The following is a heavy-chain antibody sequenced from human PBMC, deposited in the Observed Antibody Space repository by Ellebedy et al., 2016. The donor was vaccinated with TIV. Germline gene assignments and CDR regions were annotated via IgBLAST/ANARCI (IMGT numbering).Heavy chain of an antibody. Sequence: ASVKVSXXASGGTFSSYAISWVRQAPGQGLEWMGWISAYNGNTNYAQKLQGRVTMTTDTSTSTAYMELRSLRSDDTAVYYCARDRSGWDNWFDPWGQGTLVTVSS. D-gene: IGHD6-19*01. CDR3: ARDRSGWDNWFDP. J-gene: IGHJ5*02. V-gene: IGHV1-18*01. CDR1: GGTFSSYA. CDR2: ISAYNGNT.